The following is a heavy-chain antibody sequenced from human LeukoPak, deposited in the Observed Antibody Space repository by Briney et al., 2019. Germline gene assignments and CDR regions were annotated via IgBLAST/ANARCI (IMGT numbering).Heavy chain of an antibody. V-gene: IGHV3-30*04. CDR2: ISYDGTNK. CDR3: ATQQGGSPAY. D-gene: IGHD3-16*01. J-gene: IGHJ4*02. CDR1: GFTFSNYA. Sequence: GGSLRLSCAASGFTFSNYAIHWVRQAPGKGLEWVAVISYDGTNKYYADSVKGRFTISRDNAKNMLYLQVNSLRAEDTAVYYCATQQGGSPAYWGQGTLVTVSS.